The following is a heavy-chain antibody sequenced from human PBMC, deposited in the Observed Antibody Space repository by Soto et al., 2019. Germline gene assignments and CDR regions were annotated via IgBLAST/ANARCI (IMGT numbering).Heavy chain of an antibody. CDR1: GGTFSSYA. CDR2: IIPIFGTA. J-gene: IGHJ5*02. D-gene: IGHD6-19*01. Sequence: QVQLVQSGAEVKKPGSSVKVSCKASGGTFSSYAISWVRPAPGHGLEWMGGIIPIFGTANYAQKFQGRVTITADEATSTAYMELSSLRSEDTAVYYCARESLWLGFDPWGQGTLVTVSS. V-gene: IGHV1-69*12. CDR3: ARESLWLGFDP.